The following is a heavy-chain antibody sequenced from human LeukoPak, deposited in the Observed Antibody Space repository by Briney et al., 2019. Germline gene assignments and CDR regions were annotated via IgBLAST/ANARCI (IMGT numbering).Heavy chain of an antibody. J-gene: IGHJ5*02. CDR1: GYSFTSYW. D-gene: IGHD1-26*01. CDR2: IYPGDSDT. CDR3: ARRVEVGATIGWFDP. V-gene: IGHV5-51*01. Sequence: GESLKISCKGSGYSFTSYWIGWVRQMPGKGLEWMGIIYPGDSDTRYSPSFQGQVTISADKSISTAYLQWSSLKASDTAMYYCARRVEVGATIGWFDPWGQGTLVTVSS.